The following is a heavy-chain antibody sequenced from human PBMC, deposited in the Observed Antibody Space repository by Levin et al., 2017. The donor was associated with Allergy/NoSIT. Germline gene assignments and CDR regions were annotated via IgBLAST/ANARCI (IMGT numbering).Heavy chain of an antibody. CDR3: AKRKRARSSSSGIDY. Sequence: LSLTCAASGFTFSSYGMHWVRQAPGKGLEWVAVISYDGSNKYYADSVKGRFTISRDNSKNTLYLQMNSLRAEDTAVYYCAKRKRARSSSSGIDYWGQGTLVTVSS. CDR1: GFTFSSYG. J-gene: IGHJ4*02. CDR2: ISYDGSNK. D-gene: IGHD6-6*01. V-gene: IGHV3-30*18.